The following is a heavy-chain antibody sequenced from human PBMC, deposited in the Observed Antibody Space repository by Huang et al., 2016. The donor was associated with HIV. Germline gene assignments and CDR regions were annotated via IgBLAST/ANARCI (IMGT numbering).Heavy chain of an antibody. D-gene: IGHD1-7*01. CDR1: TFTFGAYW. Sequence: VESGGRSVQPGGSIKLSCVGSTFTFGAYWLSWFSQPPGKGLEVVANIKQDESEKYYVDAVKSRFNISRDNARKVLFLEIDELRVEDTAIYFCATKTAGMDIWGQGTTVTVSS. CDR2: IKQDESEK. J-gene: IGHJ6*02. V-gene: IGHV3-7*01. CDR3: ATKTAGMDI.